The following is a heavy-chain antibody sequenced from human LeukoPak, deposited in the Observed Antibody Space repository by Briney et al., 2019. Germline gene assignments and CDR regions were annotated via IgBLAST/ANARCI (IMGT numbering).Heavy chain of an antibody. D-gene: IGHD3-10*01. CDR3: AKDIFHYGSGSYYQPFDY. CDR1: GFTFSSYA. J-gene: IGHJ4*02. CDR2: ISGSGGST. Sequence: GGSLRLSCAASGFTFSSYAMSWVRQAPGKGLEWVSAISGSGGSTYYADSVKGRFTISRDNSKNTLYLQVNSLRAEDTAVYYCAKDIFHYGSGSYYQPFDYWGQGTLVTVSS. V-gene: IGHV3-23*01.